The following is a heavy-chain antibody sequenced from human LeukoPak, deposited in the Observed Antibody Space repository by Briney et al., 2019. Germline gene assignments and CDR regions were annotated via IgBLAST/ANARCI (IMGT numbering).Heavy chain of an antibody. Sequence: GGSLRLSCAASGFTFSSYEMNWVRQAPGKGLKWISYISSSGFTMYYADSVKGRFTISRDNAKNSLYLQMNSLRAEDTAVYYCARSYSGSSLNWSDPWGQGTLVTVSS. CDR3: ARSYSGSSLNWSDP. V-gene: IGHV3-48*03. D-gene: IGHD1-26*01. CDR2: ISSSGFTM. CDR1: GFTFSSYE. J-gene: IGHJ5*02.